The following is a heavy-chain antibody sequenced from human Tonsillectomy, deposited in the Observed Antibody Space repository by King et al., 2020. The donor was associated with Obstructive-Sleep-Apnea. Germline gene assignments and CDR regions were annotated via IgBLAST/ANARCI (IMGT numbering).Heavy chain of an antibody. CDR2: INQDGSEK. J-gene: IGHJ6*02. V-gene: IGHV3-7*01. CDR1: GFRFSSFW. D-gene: IGHD3-10*01. Sequence: VQLVESGGGLVQPGGSLRLSCAASGFRFSSFWMSWVRQAPGEGLEWVGNINQDGSEKYYVDSVRGRFTISRDNAKTLLYLQMNSLRVEDTAVYYCARDVEAVDYYYGMDVWGQGTTVTVSS. CDR3: ARDVEAVDYYYGMDV.